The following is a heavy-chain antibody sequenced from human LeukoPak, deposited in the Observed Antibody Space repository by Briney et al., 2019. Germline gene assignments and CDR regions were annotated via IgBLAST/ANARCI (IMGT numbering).Heavy chain of an antibody. V-gene: IGHV3-30*03. CDR3: AFTSGSYCYYYGMDV. CDR1: GFTFSSYG. D-gene: IGHD1-26*01. Sequence: PGRSLRLSCAASGFTFSSYGMHWVRQAPGKGLEWVAVISYDGSNKYYADSVKGRFTISRDNSKNTLYLQMNSLRAEDTAVYYCAFTSGSYCYYYGMDVWGQGTTVTVSS. J-gene: IGHJ6*02. CDR2: ISYDGSNK.